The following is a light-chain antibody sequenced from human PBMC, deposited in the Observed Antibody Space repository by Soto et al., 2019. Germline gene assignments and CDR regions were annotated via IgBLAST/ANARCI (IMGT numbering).Light chain of an antibody. CDR3: QQLSTYPLT. J-gene: IGKJ4*01. Sequence: DIQMTQSPSSLSASVGDRVTITCQASQDITKSLNWYQQEPGKAPKLLIYGASTVRSGVPSRFSGSGSGTDFTLTITSLQPEDSATYFCQQLSTYPLTFGGGTKVEIK. CDR2: GAS. V-gene: IGKV1-9*01. CDR1: QDITKS.